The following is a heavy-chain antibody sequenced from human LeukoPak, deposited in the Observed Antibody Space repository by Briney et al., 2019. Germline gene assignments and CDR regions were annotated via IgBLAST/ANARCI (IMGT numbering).Heavy chain of an antibody. Sequence: GASVKVSCKASGYTFTSYDINWVRQATGQGLEWMGWMNPNSGNTGYAQKFQGRVTMTRNTSISTAYMELSSLRSEDTAVYYCARTHKWQWLLKRRAFDIWGQGTMVTVSS. D-gene: IGHD6-19*01. V-gene: IGHV1-8*01. CDR3: ARTHKWQWLLKRRAFDI. CDR1: GYTFTSYD. J-gene: IGHJ3*02. CDR2: MNPNSGNT.